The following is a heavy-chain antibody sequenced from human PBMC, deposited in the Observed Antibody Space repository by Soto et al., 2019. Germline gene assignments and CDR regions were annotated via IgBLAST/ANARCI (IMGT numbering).Heavy chain of an antibody. Sequence: QLQLQESGPGLVKPSETLSLACTVSGGSISSNSYYWDWIRQPPGKGLEWIGSMYYSGATYHNPSRQSRVTISVDTSKTQFSLHLSSLTAADTAVYYCARHAAYDSVWGKADGSDYWGQGTLVTVSS. CDR2: MYYSGAT. D-gene: IGHD3-16*01. CDR3: ARHAAYDSVWGKADGSDY. CDR1: GGSISSNSYY. V-gene: IGHV4-39*01. J-gene: IGHJ4*02.